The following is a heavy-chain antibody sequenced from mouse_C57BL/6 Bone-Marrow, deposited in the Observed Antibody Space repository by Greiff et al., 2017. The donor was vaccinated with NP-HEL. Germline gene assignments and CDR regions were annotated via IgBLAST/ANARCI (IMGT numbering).Heavy chain of an antibody. V-gene: IGHV1-62-2*01. J-gene: IGHJ3*01. CDR3: ARDEDRAGPFAY. CDR2: FYPGSGSI. Sequence: VQLQQSGAELVKPGASVKLSCKASGYTFTEYTIHWVKQRSGQGLEWIGWFYPGSGSIKYNEKFKDKATLTADKSSSTVYMELSRLTSEASAVYFGARDEDRAGPFAYWGQGTLVTVSA. D-gene: IGHD3-1*01. CDR1: GYTFTEYT.